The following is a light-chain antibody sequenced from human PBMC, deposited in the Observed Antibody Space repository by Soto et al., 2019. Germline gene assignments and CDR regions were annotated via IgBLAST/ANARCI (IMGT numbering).Light chain of an antibody. Sequence: SVLTQSPGTQSLAPGARGTLFFRANQSVSNNYLAWYQQKPGQAPRLLIYAASSRATGIPDRFSGSGSGTDFTLTISRLEPEDSAVYYCQQYGSSPPITFGQGTRLEIK. CDR1: QSVSNNY. CDR3: QQYGSSPPIT. J-gene: IGKJ5*01. CDR2: AAS. V-gene: IGKV3-20*01.